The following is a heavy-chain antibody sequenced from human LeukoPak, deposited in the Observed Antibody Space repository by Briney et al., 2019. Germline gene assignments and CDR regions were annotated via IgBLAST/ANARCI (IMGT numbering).Heavy chain of an antibody. J-gene: IGHJ5*02. V-gene: IGHV4-59*01. CDR2: IYYSGST. Sequence: PSETLSIICTVSGGSISSYYWSWIRQPPGKGLEWIGYIYYSGSTNYNPSLKSRVTISVDTSKNQFSLKLSSVTAADTAVYYCARDTGFYAFDPWGQGTLVTVSS. CDR3: ARDTGFYAFDP. D-gene: IGHD2/OR15-2a*01. CDR1: GGSISSYY.